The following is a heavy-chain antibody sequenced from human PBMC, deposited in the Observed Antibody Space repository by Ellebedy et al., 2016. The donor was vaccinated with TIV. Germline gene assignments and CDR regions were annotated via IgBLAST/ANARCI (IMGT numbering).Heavy chain of an antibody. V-gene: IGHV3-23*01. CDR1: GFTFSSYV. CDR3: AKDRVVPVPGTGHFDS. CDR2: VSGSGISR. Sequence: GESLKISCAASGFTFSSYVMSWVRQPPGKGLEWVSPVSGSGISRYYVDSVKGRFTVSRDNSKNTVYLQMNSLRAEDTAVYFCAKDRVVPVPGTGHFDSWGQGTLVTVSS. D-gene: IGHD6-19*01. J-gene: IGHJ4*02.